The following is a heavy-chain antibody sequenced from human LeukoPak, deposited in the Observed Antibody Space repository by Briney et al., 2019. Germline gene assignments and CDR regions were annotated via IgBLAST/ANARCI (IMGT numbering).Heavy chain of an antibody. Sequence: KPSETLSLTCTVSGGSISSYYWSWIRQPPGKGLEWIGYIYYSGSTNYNPSLKSRVTISVDTSKNQFSLKLSSVTAADTAVYYCARAYSSGWYPNWFDPWGQGTLVTVSS. D-gene: IGHD6-19*01. CDR1: GGSISSYY. CDR3: ARAYSSGWYPNWFDP. V-gene: IGHV4-59*08. J-gene: IGHJ5*02. CDR2: IYYSGST.